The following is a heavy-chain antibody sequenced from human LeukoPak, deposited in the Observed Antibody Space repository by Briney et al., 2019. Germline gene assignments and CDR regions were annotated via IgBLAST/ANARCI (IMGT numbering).Heavy chain of an antibody. J-gene: IGHJ4*02. CDR3: ARLRGDYDFWSGYFYYLDY. CDR1: GGSISSYY. V-gene: IGHV4-59*01. CDR2: IYYSGST. Sequence: SETLSLTCTVSGGSISSYYWSWIRQPPGKGLEWIGYIYYSGSTNYNPSLKSRVTISVDTSKNQFSLKLSSVTAADTAVYYCARLRGDYDFWSGYFYYLDYWGQGTLVTVSS. D-gene: IGHD3-3*01.